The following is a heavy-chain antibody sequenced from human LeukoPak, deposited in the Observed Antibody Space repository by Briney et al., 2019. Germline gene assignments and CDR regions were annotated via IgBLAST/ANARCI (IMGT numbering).Heavy chain of an antibody. Sequence: GGSLRLSCTVSGFSVSNSGMSWVRQAPGKGLELISAISVDGETALYADSVKGRFIISRDNSKNTLYLQMSSLRAEDTAVYYCAQGYLSGWYPHWGQGSLVSASS. J-gene: IGHJ4*02. CDR1: GFSVSNSG. V-gene: IGHV3-23*01. CDR3: AQGYLSGWYPH. D-gene: IGHD6-19*01. CDR2: ISVDGETA.